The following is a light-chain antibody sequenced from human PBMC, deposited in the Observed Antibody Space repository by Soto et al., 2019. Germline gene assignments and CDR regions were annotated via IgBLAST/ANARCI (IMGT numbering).Light chain of an antibody. CDR2: AAP. V-gene: IGKV1-9*01. CDR3: QQRKSYPIT. J-gene: IGKJ5*01. CDR1: QDIIIY. Sequence: DIQLTQSPSFLSASVGDRVTITCRASQDIIIYLAWYQQKPGKAPKLLIFAAPTLQNGVPSRFSGSGSGTEFTVTITSLQPEDFATYYCQQRKSYPITFGQGTRLEIK.